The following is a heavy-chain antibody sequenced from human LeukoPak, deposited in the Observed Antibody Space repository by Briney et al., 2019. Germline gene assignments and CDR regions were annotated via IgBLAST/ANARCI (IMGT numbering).Heavy chain of an antibody. D-gene: IGHD2-15*01. V-gene: IGHV1-69*04. J-gene: IGHJ6*02. CDR3: ARDIVVVVAATFYYYYYGMDV. Sequence: SVKVSCKASGGTFSSYAISWVRQAPGQGLEWMGRIIPILGIANYAQKFQGRVTITADKSTSTAYMELSSLRSEDTAVYYCARDIVVVVAATFYYYYYGMDVWGQGTTVTVSS. CDR1: GGTFSSYA. CDR2: IIPILGIA.